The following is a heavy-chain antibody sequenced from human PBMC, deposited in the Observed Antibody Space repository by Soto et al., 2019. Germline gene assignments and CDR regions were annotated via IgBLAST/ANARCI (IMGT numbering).Heavy chain of an antibody. CDR2: IQSGGST. V-gene: IGHV3-66*01. J-gene: IGHJ6*03. Sequence: EVQLVESGGDLVQPGGSLRLSCAASGFTVSSHYMNWVRQAPGKGLEWVSLIQSGGSTFYADSVKGRFTISRDNSKNTLCLQMNSLRVEDTAMYYCSRDDVYCSGGSCYGVPMDVRGRGTTVTVSS. D-gene: IGHD2-15*01. CDR3: SRDDVYCSGGSCYGVPMDV. CDR1: GFTVSSHY.